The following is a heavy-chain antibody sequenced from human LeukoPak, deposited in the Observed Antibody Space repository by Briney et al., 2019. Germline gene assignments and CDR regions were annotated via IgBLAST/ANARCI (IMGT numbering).Heavy chain of an antibody. CDR3: AKTASVRVRGVIITHGDYYYMDV. Sequence: AGGSLRLSCAASGFTFSSYGMHWVRQAPGKGLEWVAFIRYDGSNKYYADSVKGRFTISRDNSKNTLYLQMNSLRAEDTAVYYCAKTASVRVRGVIITHGDYYYMDVWGKGTTVTISS. V-gene: IGHV3-30*02. CDR1: GFTFSSYG. J-gene: IGHJ6*03. D-gene: IGHD3-10*01. CDR2: IRYDGSNK.